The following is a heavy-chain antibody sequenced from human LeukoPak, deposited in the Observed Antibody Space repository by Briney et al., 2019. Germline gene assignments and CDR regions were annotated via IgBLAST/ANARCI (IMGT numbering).Heavy chain of an antibody. Sequence: GGSLRLSCAASGFTFSSYSMNWVRQAPGKGLEWVSSISSSSSYIYYADSVKGRFTISRDNAKNSLYLQMNSLRAEDTAVYYCAGGFYSSGWYSRFDYWGQGTLVTVSS. V-gene: IGHV3-21*01. CDR1: GFTFSSYS. CDR2: ISSSSSYI. D-gene: IGHD6-19*01. CDR3: AGGFYSSGWYSRFDY. J-gene: IGHJ4*02.